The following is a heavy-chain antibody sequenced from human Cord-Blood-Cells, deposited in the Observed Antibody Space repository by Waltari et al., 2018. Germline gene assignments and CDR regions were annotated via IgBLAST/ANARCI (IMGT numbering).Heavy chain of an antibody. Sequence: EVQLLESGGGLVQPGGSLRLSCAASGFTFSSYALSWVRQAPGKWLEWLLAIRGSGGSTYYPNYVKGRFTISRDNSKNTLYLQMNSLRAEDTAVYYCAKDFTMTTEAFDIWGQGTMVTVSS. V-gene: IGHV3-23*01. J-gene: IGHJ3*02. CDR3: AKDFTMTTEAFDI. CDR2: IRGSGGST. D-gene: IGHD4-17*01. CDR1: GFTFSSYA.